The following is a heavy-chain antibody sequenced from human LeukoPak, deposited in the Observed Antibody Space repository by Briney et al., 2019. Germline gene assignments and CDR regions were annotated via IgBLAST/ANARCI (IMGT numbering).Heavy chain of an antibody. V-gene: IGHV3-21*01. CDR1: GFTFTNYK. D-gene: IGHD3-10*01. CDR3: AREAYGSGNYPFDY. CDR2: ISGGSHYI. J-gene: IGHJ4*02. Sequence: PGGSLRLSCAASGFTFTNYKIHWVRQAPGKGLEWVSSISGGSHYIYYADSVRGRFTISRDNAKNSLYLQMHSLRAEGTAVYYCAREAYGSGNYPFDYWGQGTLVTVSS.